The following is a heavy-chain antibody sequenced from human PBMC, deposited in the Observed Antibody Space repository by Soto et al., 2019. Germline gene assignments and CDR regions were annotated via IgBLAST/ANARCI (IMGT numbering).Heavy chain of an antibody. CDR1: GFTFNTYW. CDR2: INSGGGTT. J-gene: IGHJ4*02. D-gene: IGHD3-10*01. CDR3: ARWFTYGNFDYFDY. V-gene: IGHV3-74*01. Sequence: PGGSLRLSCAASGFTFNTYWMYWFRQAPGKGLVWVSRINSGGGTTTYADSVKGRFTISRDNAKNTLYLQMNGLRAEDTAVYYCARWFTYGNFDYFDYWGQGTQVTVS.